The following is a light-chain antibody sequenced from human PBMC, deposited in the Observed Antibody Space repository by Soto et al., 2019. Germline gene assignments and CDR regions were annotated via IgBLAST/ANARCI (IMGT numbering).Light chain of an antibody. Sequence: DIQMTQSPSTLSASVGDRVSVTCRASRSVNKWLAWFQQKPGKVPKLLIFDASTLQTGVPSRFGGGGSGTEFTLTISGLQSDDFATYYCLQYNSYSPWTFDPGTKVDI. J-gene: IGKJ1*01. CDR3: LQYNSYSPWT. CDR1: RSVNKW. CDR2: DAS. V-gene: IGKV1-5*01.